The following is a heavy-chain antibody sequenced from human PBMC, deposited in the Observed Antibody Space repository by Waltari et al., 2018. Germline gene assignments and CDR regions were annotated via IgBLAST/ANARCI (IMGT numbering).Heavy chain of an antibody. J-gene: IGHJ5*02. CDR2: ISSSSSYI. V-gene: IGHV3-21*01. CDR1: GFTFSSYS. D-gene: IGHD1-1*01. Sequence: EVQLVESGGGLVKPGGSLRLSCAASGFTFSSYSMNWVRQAPGKGLEWVSSISSSSSYIYYADSVKGRVTISRDNAKNSLYLQMNSRRAEDTAVYYCARVSLKWKNWFDPWGQGTLVTVSS. CDR3: ARVSLKWKNWFDP.